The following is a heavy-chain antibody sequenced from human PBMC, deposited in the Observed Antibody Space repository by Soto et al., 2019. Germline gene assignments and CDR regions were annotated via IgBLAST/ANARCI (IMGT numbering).Heavy chain of an antibody. CDR1: GFTFSNYA. V-gene: IGHV3-23*01. J-gene: IGHJ4*02. Sequence: EVQLLDSGGGLVQPGGSLRLSCAASGFTFSNYAMTWVRQGPGKGLEWVSGISGSGGRSYYADSVKGRFTISRDNSKSTLYLQMNSLSAEDTDVYYCAKAYFVWSSEQPYYFDYWGQGPLVTLSS. CDR3: AKAYFVWSSEQPYYFDY. CDR2: ISGSGGRS. D-gene: IGHD3-16*01.